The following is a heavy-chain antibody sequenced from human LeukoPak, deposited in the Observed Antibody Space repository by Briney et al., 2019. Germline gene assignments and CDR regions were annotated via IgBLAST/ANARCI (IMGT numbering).Heavy chain of an antibody. CDR2: ISSSSSYI. J-gene: IGHJ5*02. CDR1: GFTFSSYS. V-gene: IGHV3-21*01. CDR3: ARGRNWFDP. Sequence: GGSLRLPCAASGFTFSSYSMNWVRQAPGKGLEWVSSISSSSSYIYYADSVKGRSTISRDNAKNSLYLQMNSLRAEDTAVYYCARGRNWFDPWGQGTLVTVSS.